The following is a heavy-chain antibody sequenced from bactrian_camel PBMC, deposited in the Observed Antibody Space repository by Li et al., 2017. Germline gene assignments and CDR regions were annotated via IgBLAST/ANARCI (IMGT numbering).Heavy chain of an antibody. V-gene: IGHV3S9*01. CDR1: GRTYFNWV. D-gene: IGHD2*01. J-gene: IGHJ4*01. Sequence: HVQLVESGGGSVQAGGSLRLACEGSGRTYFNWVMGWFRQVSGQEREGVASIDADGETSYADSVKGRFTVSRDNAKNSVYLQMNSLKLEDTAMYYCAADFGPYCSGPYLARRANFEGQGTQVTVS. CDR2: IDADGET.